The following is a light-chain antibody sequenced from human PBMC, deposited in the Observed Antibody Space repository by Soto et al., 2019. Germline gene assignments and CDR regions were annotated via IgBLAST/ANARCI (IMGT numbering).Light chain of an antibody. V-gene: IGKV3-11*01. CDR3: QQCSNWPST. CDR1: QSVSSY. CDR2: DAS. Sequence: EIVLTQSPPTLSLSPGERATLSCRASQSVSSYLAWYQQKPVQPPRLLLYDASNRDTGIPARFSGSGSGTDFTLTISSLEPEDFALYYCQQCSNWPSTFGQGTKVEIK. J-gene: IGKJ1*01.